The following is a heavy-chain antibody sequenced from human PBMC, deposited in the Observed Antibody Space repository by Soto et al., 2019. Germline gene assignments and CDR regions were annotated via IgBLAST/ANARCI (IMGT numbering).Heavy chain of an antibody. Sequence: SLRLSCAASGFTFSSYSMNWVRQAPGKGLEWVSYISSSSSTIYYADSVKGRFTISRDNAKNSLYLQMNSLRDEDTAVYYCARLRKWELGYYYYGMDVWGQGTTVTVSS. CDR1: GFTFSSYS. CDR2: ISSSSSTI. V-gene: IGHV3-48*02. D-gene: IGHD1-26*01. J-gene: IGHJ6*02. CDR3: ARLRKWELGYYYYGMDV.